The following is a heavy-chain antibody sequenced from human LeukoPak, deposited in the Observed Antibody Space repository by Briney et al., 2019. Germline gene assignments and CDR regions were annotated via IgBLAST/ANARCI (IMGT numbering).Heavy chain of an antibody. V-gene: IGHV3-23*01. Sequence: GGSLRLSCAASGFTFISYAMTWVRQAPGKGLEWVSSVSGSGGSTYYADSVKGRFTISRDNSKNTLVLQMNSLRAEDTAVYYCAKSSYYGSSGYYREYYFDYWGQGTLVAVSS. J-gene: IGHJ4*02. D-gene: IGHD3-22*01. CDR3: AKSSYYGSSGYYREYYFDY. CDR1: GFTFISYA. CDR2: VSGSGGST.